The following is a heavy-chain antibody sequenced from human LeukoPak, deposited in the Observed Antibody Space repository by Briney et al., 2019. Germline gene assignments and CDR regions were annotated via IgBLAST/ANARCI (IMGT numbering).Heavy chain of an antibody. CDR1: GYTFTSYD. V-gene: IGHV1-8*03. CDR2: MNPNSGNT. CDR3: ARGGYSYGYSYFDY. D-gene: IGHD5-18*01. Sequence: ASVKVSCKASGYTFTSYDINWVRQATGQGLEWMGWMNPNSGNTGYAQKFQGRVTITRNTSISTAYMELSSLTSEDTAVYYCARGGYSYGYSYFDYWGQGTLVTVSS. J-gene: IGHJ4*02.